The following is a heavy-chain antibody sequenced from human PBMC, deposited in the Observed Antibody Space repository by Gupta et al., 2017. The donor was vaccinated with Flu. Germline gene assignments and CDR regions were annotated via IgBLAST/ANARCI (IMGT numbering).Heavy chain of an antibody. V-gene: IGHV4-34*01. J-gene: IGHJ4*02. D-gene: IGHD2-8*01. CDR3: ARGPYNVYAIRRYLGYFDY. CDR1: GGSFSGYY. Sequence: QVQLQPWGAGLLKPSETLSLTCAVYGGSFSGYYWSWIRQPPGKGLEWIGEINHSGSTNYNPSLKSRVTISVDTSKNQVSLKLSSVTAADTAVYYCARGPYNVYAIRRYLGYFDYWGQGTLVTVSS. CDR2: INHSGST.